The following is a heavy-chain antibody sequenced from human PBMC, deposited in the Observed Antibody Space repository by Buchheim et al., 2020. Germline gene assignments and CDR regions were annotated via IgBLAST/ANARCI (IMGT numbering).Heavy chain of an antibody. CDR3: ARVSEMATIPIEN. CDR2: INHSGST. V-gene: IGHV4-34*01. CDR1: GGSFSGYY. J-gene: IGHJ4*02. Sequence: QVQLQQWGAGLLKPSETLSLTCAVYGGSFSGYYWSWIRQPPGKGLEWIGEINHSGSTNYNPSLKSRVTITVVTTKNQFSLKLSSVTAADTAVYYCARVSEMATIPIENWGQGTL. D-gene: IGHD5-24*01.